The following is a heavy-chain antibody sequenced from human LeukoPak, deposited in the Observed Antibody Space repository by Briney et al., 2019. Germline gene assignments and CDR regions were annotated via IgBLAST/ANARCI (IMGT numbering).Heavy chain of an antibody. CDR2: ISGTGGST. V-gene: IGHV3-23*01. CDR1: GFTFSSYA. Sequence: AGGSLRLSCAASGFTFSSYAMSWVRQAPGKGLEWVSAISGTGGSTYYADSVKGRFTISRDNSKNTLYLQMNSLRAEDTAVYYCAKHRLSLVWEPHGFWGQGTMVAVSS. D-gene: IGHD1-26*01. J-gene: IGHJ3*01. CDR3: AKHRLSLVWEPHGF.